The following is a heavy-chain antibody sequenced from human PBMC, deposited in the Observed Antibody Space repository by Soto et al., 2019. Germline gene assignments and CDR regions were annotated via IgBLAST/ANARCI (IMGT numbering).Heavy chain of an antibody. CDR1: GYMFFTYG. Sequence: ASVKVSCKASGYMFFTYGINWVRQAPGQGLEWMGWISAYNGNTKYAQNLQGRVTMTTDASTSTAYMEMRSLRSDDTAVYYCARDLDGSGSYYTDYWGPGTLVTVS. CDR3: ARDLDGSGSYYTDY. CDR2: ISAYNGNT. V-gene: IGHV1-18*01. D-gene: IGHD3-10*01. J-gene: IGHJ4*02.